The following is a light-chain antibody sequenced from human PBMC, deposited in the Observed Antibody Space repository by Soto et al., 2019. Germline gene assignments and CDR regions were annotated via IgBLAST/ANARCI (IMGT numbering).Light chain of an antibody. J-gene: IGLJ1*01. Sequence: QSVLTQPASVSGYLGPAITISCTGTGTDFGAQNYVSWYKQYPGRAPKLLLYEVNKRPSGISNRFSASKSGATASLTISGLQAEDMADYYCSAYMGAGTLEVFGPGTNVTVL. CDR3: SAYMGAGTLEV. V-gene: IGLV2-14*01. CDR2: EVN. CDR1: GTDFGAQNY.